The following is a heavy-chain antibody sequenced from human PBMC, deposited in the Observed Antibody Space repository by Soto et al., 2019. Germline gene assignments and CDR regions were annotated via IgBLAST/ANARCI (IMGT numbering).Heavy chain of an antibody. Sequence: SETLSLTCTVSGGSISRYYWSWIRQPPGKGLEWIGYLYNAGSTIYNPSLKSRVTISVDMSQNQLSLNLNYVTAADTAVYYCARHRSYYYGSGSFWFDPWGQGTLVTVSS. J-gene: IGHJ5*02. D-gene: IGHD3-10*01. V-gene: IGHV4-59*01. CDR2: LYNAGST. CDR3: ARHRSYYYGSGSFWFDP. CDR1: GGSISRYY.